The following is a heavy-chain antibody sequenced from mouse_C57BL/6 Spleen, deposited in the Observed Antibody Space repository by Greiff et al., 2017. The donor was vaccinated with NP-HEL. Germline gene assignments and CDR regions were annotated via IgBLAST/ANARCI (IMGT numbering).Heavy chain of an antibody. V-gene: IGHV5-6*01. CDR1: GFTFSSYG. Sequence: EVMLVESGGDLVKPGGSLKLSCAASGFTFSSYGMSWVRQTPDKRLEWVATISSGGSYTYYLDSVKGRFTISRDNAKNTLYLQMSSLKSEDTAMYYCARHEVYFDYWGQGTTLTVSS. CDR2: ISSGGSYT. CDR3: ARHEVYFDY. J-gene: IGHJ2*01.